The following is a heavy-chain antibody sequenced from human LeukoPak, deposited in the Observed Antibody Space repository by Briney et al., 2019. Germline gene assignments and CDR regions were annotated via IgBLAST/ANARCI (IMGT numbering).Heavy chain of an antibody. CDR3: ARHYYDSSGYYYQVEETTDAFDI. V-gene: IGHV1-18*01. CDR2: MNPNSGNT. CDR1: GYTFTSYD. J-gene: IGHJ3*02. D-gene: IGHD3-22*01. Sequence: ASVKVSCKASGYTFTSYDINWVRQATGQGLEWMGWMNPNSGNTNYAQKLQGRVTMTTDTSTSTAYMELRSLRSDDTAVYYCARHYYDSSGYYYQVEETTDAFDIWGQGTMVTVSS.